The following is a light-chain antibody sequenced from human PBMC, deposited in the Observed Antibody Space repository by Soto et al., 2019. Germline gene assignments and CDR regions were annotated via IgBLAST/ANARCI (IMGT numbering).Light chain of an antibody. Sequence: DIQMTQSPSSLSASVGDRVTITCQASQDISNYLNWYQHKPGKAPKLLIYDASNLETGVPSRFSGSGSGTHFRFTISSLKPEDTATYYCQQYNNLITFGRGTRLEIK. CDR3: QQYNNLIT. V-gene: IGKV1-33*01. J-gene: IGKJ5*01. CDR1: QDISNY. CDR2: DAS.